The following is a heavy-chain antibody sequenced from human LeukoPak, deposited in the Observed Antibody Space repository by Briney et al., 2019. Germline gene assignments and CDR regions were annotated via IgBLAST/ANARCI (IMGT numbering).Heavy chain of an antibody. Sequence: SETLSLTCNVSGGSISGHYWSWIRQPPGKALEWIAYIHYSGSTNCNPSLKSRVTISVDTSKNQFSLELSSVTAADTAVYYCARPAYSGSYYIPFDIWGQGTVVTVSS. D-gene: IGHD1-26*01. J-gene: IGHJ3*02. V-gene: IGHV4-59*08. CDR1: GGSISGHY. CDR3: ARPAYSGSYYIPFDI. CDR2: IHYSGST.